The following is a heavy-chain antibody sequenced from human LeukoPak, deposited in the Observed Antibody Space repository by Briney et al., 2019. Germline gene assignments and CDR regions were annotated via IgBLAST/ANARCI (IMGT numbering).Heavy chain of an antibody. J-gene: IGHJ4*02. V-gene: IGHV3-48*01. D-gene: IGHD1-26*01. CDR2: ISTSTTTI. CDR1: GFTFSSYS. CDR3: AKDQNEWELLLGSFDY. Sequence: TGGSLRLSCEASGFTFSSYSMNWVRQAPGKGLEWISYISTSTTTIYYANSVKGRFTISRDNAKKSLYLQMNSLRVEDTGVYYCAKDQNEWELLLGSFDYWGQGTLVTVSS.